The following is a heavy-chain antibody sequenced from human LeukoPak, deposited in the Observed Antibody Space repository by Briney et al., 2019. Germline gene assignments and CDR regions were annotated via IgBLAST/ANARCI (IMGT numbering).Heavy chain of an antibody. CDR1: GFTFSSYA. CDR3: AGLAVAGTRPYFDY. V-gene: IGHV3-30*04. J-gene: IGHJ4*02. D-gene: IGHD6-19*01. Sequence: GSSLRLSCAASGFTFSSYAMHWVRQAPGKGPEWVAVISYDGSNKYYADSVKGRFTISRDNSKNTLYLQMNSLRAEDTAVYYCAGLAVAGTRPYFDYWGQGTLVTVSS. CDR2: ISYDGSNK.